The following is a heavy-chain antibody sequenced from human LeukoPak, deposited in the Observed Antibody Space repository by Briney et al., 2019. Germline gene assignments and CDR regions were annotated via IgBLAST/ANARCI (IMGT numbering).Heavy chain of an antibody. CDR3: ARNPYRSSGYRNWFDP. D-gene: IGHD3-22*01. CDR2: IYHSGST. CDR1: GYSISSGYY. Sequence: SETLSLTCTVSGYSISSGYYWGWIRQPPGKGLEWIGSIYHSGSTYYNPSLKSRVTMSVDTSKNQFSLKLSSVTAADTAVYYCARNPYRSSGYRNWFDPWGQGTLVTVSS. V-gene: IGHV4-38-2*02. J-gene: IGHJ5*02.